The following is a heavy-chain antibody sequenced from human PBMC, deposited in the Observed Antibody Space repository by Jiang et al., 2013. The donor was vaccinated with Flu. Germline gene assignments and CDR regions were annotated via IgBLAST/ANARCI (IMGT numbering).Heavy chain of an antibody. CDR2: INHSGST. CDR1: GGSFSGYY. CDR3: ARGVDSSLGVAFDI. Sequence: LLKPSETLSLTCAVYGGSFSGYYWSWIRQPPGKGLEWIGEINHSGSTNYNPSLKSRVTISVDTSKNQFSLKLSSVTAADTAVYYCARGVDSSLGVAFDIWGQGTMVTVSS. D-gene: IGHD6-6*01. V-gene: IGHV4-34*01. J-gene: IGHJ3*02.